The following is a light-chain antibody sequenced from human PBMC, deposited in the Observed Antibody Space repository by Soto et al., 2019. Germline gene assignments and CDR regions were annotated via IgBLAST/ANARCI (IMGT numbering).Light chain of an antibody. Sequence: QSVLTQPPSVSAAPGQRVTISCSGSNSNIGNNYVSWYQQLPGTAPKLLIYDNNKRPSGIPDRFSGSKSGTSATLDITGLQTGDDADYCCGTRDSSRIGYVFGTGTKVTVL. CDR3: GTRDSSRIGYV. J-gene: IGLJ1*01. CDR2: DNN. V-gene: IGLV1-51*01. CDR1: NSNIGNNY.